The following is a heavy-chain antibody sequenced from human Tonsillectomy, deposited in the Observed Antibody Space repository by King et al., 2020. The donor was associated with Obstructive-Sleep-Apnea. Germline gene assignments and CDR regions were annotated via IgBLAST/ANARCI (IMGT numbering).Heavy chain of an antibody. CDR2: INTNTGNP. D-gene: IGHD6-19*01. CDR3: ARDLSSGSIHPGDAFDI. CDR1: GYTFTSYA. Sequence: VQLVESGSELKKPGASVKVSCKASGYTFTSYAMNWVRQAPRQGLEWMGWINTNTGNPTYAQGFTGRFVFSLDTSVSTAYLQISSLKAEDTAVYYCARDLSSGSIHPGDAFDIWGQGTMVTVSS. V-gene: IGHV7-4-1*02. J-gene: IGHJ3*02.